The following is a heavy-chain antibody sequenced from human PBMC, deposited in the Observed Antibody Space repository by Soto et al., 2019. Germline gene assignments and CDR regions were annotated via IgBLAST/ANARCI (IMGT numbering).Heavy chain of an antibody. J-gene: IGHJ5*02. Sequence: QVHLVESGGGLVKPGGSLRLSCAASGFTFGDYYMHWIRQAPGKGLEWVSYISGSGDTIHYADSVQGRFTISRDNAKSSLYLQMSSLRAEDTAVYYCARVGCSASCFSDWFDPWGQGTLVTVSS. V-gene: IGHV3-11*01. CDR2: ISGSGDTI. CDR3: ARVGCSASCFSDWFDP. CDR1: GFTFGDYY. D-gene: IGHD2-2*01.